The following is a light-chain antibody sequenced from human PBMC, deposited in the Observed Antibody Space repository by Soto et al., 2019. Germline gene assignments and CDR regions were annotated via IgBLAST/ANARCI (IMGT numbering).Light chain of an antibody. CDR3: TSYTTSSALVL. CDR1: SNDVGGFNY. CDR2: EVT. V-gene: IGLV2-14*01. J-gene: IGLJ2*01. Sequence: QSALTQPASVSVSPGQSITISCTGTSNDVGGFNYVSWYQQHPGKAPKLMIYEVTNRPSGVSNRFSGSKSGNTASLNISGLQAEDEADYYCTSYTTSSALVLFGGGTKLTVL.